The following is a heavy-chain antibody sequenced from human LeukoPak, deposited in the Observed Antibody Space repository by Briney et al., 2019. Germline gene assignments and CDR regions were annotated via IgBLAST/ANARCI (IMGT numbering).Heavy chain of an antibody. CDR2: IWYDGSNK. CDR3: AGDRATSYFDY. D-gene: IGHD1-26*01. J-gene: IGHJ4*02. Sequence: PGGSLRLSCAASGFTFRSHGMHWVRQAPGKGLEWVAFIWYDGSNKYYTDSVKGRFTISRDNSKNTLYLQMNSLRAEDTAVYYCAGDRATSYFDYWGRGALVTISS. CDR1: GFTFRSHG. V-gene: IGHV3-33*01.